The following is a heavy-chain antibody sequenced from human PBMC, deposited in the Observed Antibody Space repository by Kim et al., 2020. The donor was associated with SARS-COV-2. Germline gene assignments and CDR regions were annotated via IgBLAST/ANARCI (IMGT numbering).Heavy chain of an antibody. Sequence: GGSLRLSCAASGFTFSSYAMSWVRQAPGKGLEWVSAISGSGGSTYYADSVKGRFTISRDNSKNTLYLQMNSLRAEDTAVYYCAKDQSLWFGELLNDYWGQGTLVTVSS. D-gene: IGHD3-10*01. J-gene: IGHJ4*02. V-gene: IGHV3-23*01. CDR1: GFTFSSYA. CDR2: ISGSGGST. CDR3: AKDQSLWFGELLNDY.